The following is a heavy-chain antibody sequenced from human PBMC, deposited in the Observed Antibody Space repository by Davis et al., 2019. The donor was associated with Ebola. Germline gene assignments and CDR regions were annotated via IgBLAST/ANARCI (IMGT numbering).Heavy chain of an antibody. J-gene: IGHJ4*02. D-gene: IGHD3-3*01. CDR2: IYYSGST. CDR1: GGSISNYY. CDR3: ARHRTDLWSNYYDSFDY. V-gene: IGHV4-39*01. Sequence: PSETLSLTCTVSGGSISNYYWGWIRQPPGKGLEWIGSIYYSGSTSYNPSLKSRVTMSVDTSKNQFSLKLSSVTAAGTAVYYCARHRTDLWSNYYDSFDYWGQGTLVTVSS.